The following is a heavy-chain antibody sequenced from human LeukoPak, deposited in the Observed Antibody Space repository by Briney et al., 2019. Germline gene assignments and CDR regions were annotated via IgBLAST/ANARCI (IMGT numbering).Heavy chain of an antibody. CDR1: GYTFTSYD. CDR3: ARVNCSSTSCSYYYYGMDV. V-gene: IGHV1-8*01. D-gene: IGHD2-2*01. CDR2: MNPNSGNT. J-gene: IGHJ6*02. Sequence: ASVKVSCKASGYTFTSYDINWVRQATGQGLEWMGWMNPNSGNTGYAQKFQGRVTMTRNTSISTAYMELSSLRSEDTAVYYCARVNCSSTSCSYYYYGMDVWGQGTTVTVSS.